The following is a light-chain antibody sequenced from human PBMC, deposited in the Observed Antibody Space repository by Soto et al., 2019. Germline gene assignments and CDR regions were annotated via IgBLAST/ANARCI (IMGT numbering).Light chain of an antibody. CDR1: QTFSNSF. J-gene: IGKJ5*01. CDR3: QQCGSSST. Sequence: EIVLTQSPGTLSLSPREIATLSCRASQTFSNSFLSWFQQIPGQAPRLLIYGASMRATGIPDRFSGSGSGTDFTLTISRLETEDFAVYYCQQCGSSSTFGQGTRLEIK. V-gene: IGKV3-20*01. CDR2: GAS.